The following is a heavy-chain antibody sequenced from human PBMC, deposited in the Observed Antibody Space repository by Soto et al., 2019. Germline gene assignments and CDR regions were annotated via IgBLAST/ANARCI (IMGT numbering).Heavy chain of an antibody. CDR1: GFSLSTSGVG. J-gene: IGHJ4*02. CDR3: AHRRSSAAFDY. D-gene: IGHD2-15*01. CDR2: IYWDDDK. Sequence: QITLKESGPTLVKPTQSLTLTCTFSGFSLSTSGVGVGWIRQPPGKALEWLAVIYWDDDKRYSPSLKTRLTITKVTSKNQVVLTMTYMDAVDTATYYCAHRRSSAAFDYWGQGTLVTVSS. V-gene: IGHV2-5*02.